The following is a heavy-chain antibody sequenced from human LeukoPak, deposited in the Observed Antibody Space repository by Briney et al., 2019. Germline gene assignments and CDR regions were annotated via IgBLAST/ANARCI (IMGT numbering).Heavy chain of an antibody. J-gene: IGHJ4*02. Sequence: GGSLRLSCAASGFTFSSYSMNWVRQAPGKGLEWVSSISSSSSYIYYADSVRGRFTISRDNAKNSLYLQMNSLRAEDTAVYYCARIVHSGTYYSDYWGQGTLVTVSS. CDR2: ISSSSSYI. CDR3: ARIVHSGTYYSDY. CDR1: GFTFSSYS. V-gene: IGHV3-21*01. D-gene: IGHD1-26*01.